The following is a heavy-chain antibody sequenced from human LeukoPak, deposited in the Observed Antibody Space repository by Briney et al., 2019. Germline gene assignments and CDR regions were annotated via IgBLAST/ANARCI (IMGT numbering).Heavy chain of an antibody. J-gene: IGHJ5*02. CDR3: ATSDPDVWGRLSFDP. Sequence: SVKVSCKASGGALTSYAISWVRQAPGQGLEWMGGIIPILATANYAQKFQGRVTITTDESTSTAYMELSRLRSEDTAVYYCATSDPDVWGRLSFDPWGQGTQVTVSS. D-gene: IGHD3-16*01. CDR2: IIPILATA. V-gene: IGHV1-69*05. CDR1: GGALTSYA.